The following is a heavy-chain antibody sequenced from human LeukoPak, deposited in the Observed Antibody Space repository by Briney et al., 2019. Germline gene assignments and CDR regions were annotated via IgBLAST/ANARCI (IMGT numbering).Heavy chain of an antibody. V-gene: IGHV4-34*01. J-gene: IGHJ4*02. Sequence: PSETLSLTCAVYGGSFSGYYWSWIRQPPGKGLEWIGEINHSGSTNYNPSLKSRVTISVDTSKNQFSLKLSSVTAGDTAVYYCARGTYYYDSSGYSFDYWGQGTLVTVSS. D-gene: IGHD3-22*01. CDR2: INHSGST. CDR1: GGSFSGYY. CDR3: ARGTYYYDSSGYSFDY.